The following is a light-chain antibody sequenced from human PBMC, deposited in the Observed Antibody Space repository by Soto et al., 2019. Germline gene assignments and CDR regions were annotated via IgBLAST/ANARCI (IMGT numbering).Light chain of an antibody. J-gene: IGKJ1*01. Sequence: EIVLTQSPATLSLSPGERATLSCRASQSVSSYLAWYQQKPGQAPRLLIYDASNRATGIPARFSGSGSGTDFTLTISSLEPEDFAVYYCQQYENSPWTFGQGTKVDNK. CDR1: QSVSSY. CDR2: DAS. CDR3: QQYENSPWT. V-gene: IGKV3-11*01.